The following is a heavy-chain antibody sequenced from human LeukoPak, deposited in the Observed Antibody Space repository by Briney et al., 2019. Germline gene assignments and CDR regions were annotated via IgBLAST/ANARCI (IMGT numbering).Heavy chain of an antibody. J-gene: IGHJ4*02. CDR2: FDPEDGET. CDR1: GFTFSSYG. D-gene: IGHD1-26*01. Sequence: KAGRSLRLSCAASGFTFSSYGMHWVRQAPGKGLEWMGGFDPEDGETIYAQKFQGRVTMTEDTSTDTAYMELSSLRSEDTAVYYCATDTDRELDFDYWGQGTLVTVSS. V-gene: IGHV1-24*01. CDR3: ATDTDRELDFDY.